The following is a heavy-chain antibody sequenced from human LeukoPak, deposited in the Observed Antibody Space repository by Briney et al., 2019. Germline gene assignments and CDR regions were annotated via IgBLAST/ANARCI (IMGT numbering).Heavy chain of an antibody. CDR3: AKEGGPTLYYYYYGMDV. D-gene: IGHD3-16*01. CDR2: ISDSGGGT. CDR1: GFTFSSYA. V-gene: IGHV3-23*01. Sequence: GGSLRLSCAASGFTFSSYAMSWVRQAPGKGLAWVSAISDSGGGTYYADSVKGRFTISRDNSENTLYLQMNSLRAEDTAVYYCAKEGGPTLYYYYYGMDVWGQGTTVTVSS. J-gene: IGHJ6*02.